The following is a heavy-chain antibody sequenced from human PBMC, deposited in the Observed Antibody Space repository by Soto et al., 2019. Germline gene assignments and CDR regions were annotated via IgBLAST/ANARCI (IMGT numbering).Heavy chain of an antibody. CDR1: GYSFTSYW. D-gene: IGHD2-15*01. V-gene: IGHV5-51*01. CDR3: AGPKNCSGGSCDTKYYYGMDV. J-gene: IGHJ6*02. CDR2: IYPGDSDT. Sequence: PVESLKISCKGSGYSFTSYWIGWVRQMPGKGLEWMGIIYPGDSDTRYSPSFQGQVTISADKSISTAYLQWSSLKASDTAMYYCAGPKNCSGGSCDTKYYYGMDVWGQGTTVT.